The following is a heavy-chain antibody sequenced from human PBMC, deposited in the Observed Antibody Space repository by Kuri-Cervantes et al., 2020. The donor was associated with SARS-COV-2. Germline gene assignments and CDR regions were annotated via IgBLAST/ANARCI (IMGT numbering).Heavy chain of an antibody. D-gene: IGHD2-2*01. V-gene: IGHV4-34*01. CDR1: GGSFSDYY. CDR2: INHSGNT. J-gene: IGHJ6*03. Sequence: SQTLSLTCAVYGGSFSDYYWSWVRQPPGKGLEWIGEINHSGNTNYDPSLKSRVTISVDTSKNQFSLKLSSVTAADTAVYYCARGDIVVVPAAKTPYYYYYMDVWGKGTTVTVSS. CDR3: ARGDIVVVPAAKTPYYYYYMDV.